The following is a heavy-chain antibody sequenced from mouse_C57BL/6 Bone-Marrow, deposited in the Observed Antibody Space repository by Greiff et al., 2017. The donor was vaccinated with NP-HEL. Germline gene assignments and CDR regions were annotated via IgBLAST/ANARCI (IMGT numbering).Heavy chain of an antibody. Sequence: QVQLQQSGAELMKPGASVKLSCKATGYTFTGYWIEWVKQRPGHGLEWIGVILPGRGSTYYTEQFQGKATFTADTSSNTAYKQLSSLTTEDAAIDYCASLYDDDRFAYWGQGTLVTVSA. CDR1: GYTFTGYW. CDR3: ASLYDDDRFAY. V-gene: IGHV1-9*01. CDR2: ILPGRGST. J-gene: IGHJ3*01. D-gene: IGHD2-4*01.